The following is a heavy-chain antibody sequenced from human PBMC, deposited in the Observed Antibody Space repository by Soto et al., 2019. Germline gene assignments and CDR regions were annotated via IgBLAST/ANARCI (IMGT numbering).Heavy chain of an antibody. Sequence: SETLSLTCAVYGGSFSGYYWSWIRQPPGKGLEWIGEINHSRSTNYNPSLKSRVTISVDTSKNQFSLKLSSVTAADTAVYYCARGTIGGLIGLDYWGQGTLVTVSS. CDR1: GGSFSGYY. J-gene: IGHJ4*02. D-gene: IGHD3-16*02. V-gene: IGHV4-34*01. CDR2: INHSRST. CDR3: ARGTIGGLIGLDY.